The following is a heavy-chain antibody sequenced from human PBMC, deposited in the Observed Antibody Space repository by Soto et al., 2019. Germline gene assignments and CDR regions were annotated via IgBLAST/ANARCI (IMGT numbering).Heavy chain of an antibody. D-gene: IGHD6-6*01. CDR3: AKGGSSSARYFDY. V-gene: IGHV3-30*18. CDR1: GFTLSGYG. J-gene: IGHJ4*02. CDR2: ISYDGRNQ. Sequence: PGGSPRLSCAASGFTLSGYGMHWVRQAPGKGLEWVAVISYDGRNQYYADSVKGRFTVSRDNSKGTLYLQVDSLGVEDSAVYYCAKGGSSSARYFDYWGQGTLVTVSS.